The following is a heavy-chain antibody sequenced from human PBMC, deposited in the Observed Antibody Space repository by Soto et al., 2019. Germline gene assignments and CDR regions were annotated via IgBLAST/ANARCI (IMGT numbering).Heavy chain of an antibody. CDR1: GFTFSSYA. D-gene: IGHD3-22*01. CDR2: ISGSGGST. V-gene: IGHV3-23*01. Sequence: VGSLRLSCAVSGFTFSSYAMSWVRQAPGKGLEWVSAISGSGGSTYYADSVKGRFTISRDNSKNTLYLQMNSLRAEDTAVYYCAKDLGYDSSGYPTYYFDYWGQGTLVTVSS. J-gene: IGHJ4*02. CDR3: AKDLGYDSSGYPTYYFDY.